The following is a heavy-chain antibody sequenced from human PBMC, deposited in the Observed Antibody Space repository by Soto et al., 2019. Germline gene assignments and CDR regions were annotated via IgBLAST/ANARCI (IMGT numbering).Heavy chain of an antibody. Sequence: PSETLSLTCSVSGDSLRNHYWSWIRQPPGSRLEWLGHIFYSGDTSNYNPSLKSRVSMSVDTLKNQFSLKLRSVSADDTAVYFCARVSYFRGFDWLFAFDSWGQGALVTVSS. V-gene: IGHV4-59*11. CDR2: IFYSGDT. CDR3: ARVSYFRGFDWLFAFDS. J-gene: IGHJ4*02. D-gene: IGHD3-9*01. CDR1: GDSLRNHY.